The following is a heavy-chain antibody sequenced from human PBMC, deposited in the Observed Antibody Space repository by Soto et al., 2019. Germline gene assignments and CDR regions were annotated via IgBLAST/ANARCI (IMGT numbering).Heavy chain of an antibody. CDR3: ATYYYDDSGYYLHYFDD. V-gene: IGHV1-69*06. CDR2: IIPMFDTP. Sequence: SVKVSCKASGGAFSTYAIGWVRQAPGQGPEWMGGIIPMFDTPNYTQKFQGRVTISADKSTSTAYMELTSQRSEDTAMYYCATYYYDDSGYYLHYFDDWGQGTLVTVS. D-gene: IGHD3-22*01. CDR1: GGAFSTYA. J-gene: IGHJ4*02.